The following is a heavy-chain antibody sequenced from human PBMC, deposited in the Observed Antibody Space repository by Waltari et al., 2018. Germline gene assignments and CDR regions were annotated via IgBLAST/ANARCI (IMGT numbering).Heavy chain of an antibody. D-gene: IGHD1-20*01. CDR3: AGDQWGITGQLFDY. CDR1: GFTFSSYS. V-gene: IGHV3-21*01. J-gene: IGHJ4*02. Sequence: EVQLVESGGGLVKPGGSLRLSCAASGFTFSSYSMNWVRQAPGKGLEWVSSISSSSSYIYYADSVKGRFTISRDNAKNSLYLQMNSLRAEDTAVYYCAGDQWGITGQLFDYWGQGTLVTVSS. CDR2: ISSSSSYI.